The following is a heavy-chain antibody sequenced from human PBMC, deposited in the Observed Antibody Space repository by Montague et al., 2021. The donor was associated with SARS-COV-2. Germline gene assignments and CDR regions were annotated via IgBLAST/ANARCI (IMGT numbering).Heavy chain of an antibody. V-gene: IGHV3-48*03. D-gene: IGHD2-15*01. CDR3: ATNKYCILHDCLHGRHYFDH. Sequence: SLRLSCAASGFDFFNFDMAWVRQAPGRGLEWISDISSSGATILYADSLKGRFTISRDNIQKSLYLQMNSLRAEDTAVYYCATNKYCILHDCLHGRHYFDHWGQGTLVTVSS. CDR1: GFDFFNFD. J-gene: IGHJ4*02. CDR2: ISSSGATI.